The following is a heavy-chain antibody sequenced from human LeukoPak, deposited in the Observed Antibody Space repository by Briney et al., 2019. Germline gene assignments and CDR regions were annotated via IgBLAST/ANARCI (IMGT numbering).Heavy chain of an antibody. CDR2: IIPIFGTA. D-gene: IGHD6-19*01. CDR1: GGTFSSYA. Sequence: SVEVSCKASGGTFSSYAISWVRQAPGHGLEWMGGIIPIFGTANYAQKFQGRVTITADESTSTAYMELSSLRSEDTAVYYCARAQWLGYNWFDPWGQGTLVTVSS. J-gene: IGHJ5*02. V-gene: IGHV1-69*01. CDR3: ARAQWLGYNWFDP.